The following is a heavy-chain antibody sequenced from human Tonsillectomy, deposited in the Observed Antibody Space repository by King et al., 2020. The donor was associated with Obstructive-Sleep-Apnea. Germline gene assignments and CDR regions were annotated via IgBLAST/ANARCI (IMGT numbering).Heavy chain of an antibody. CDR2: ISYDGSNK. CDR3: ARDSVVPAANFDY. Sequence: VQLVESGGGVVQPGRSLRLSCAASGFTFSSYAMHWVRQAPGKGLEWVAVISYDGSNKYYADSVKGRFTISRDNSKNTLYLQMNSLRAEDTAVYYCARDSVVPAANFDYWGHGTLVTVSS. CDR1: GFTFSSYA. V-gene: IGHV3-30-3*01. D-gene: IGHD2-2*01. J-gene: IGHJ4*01.